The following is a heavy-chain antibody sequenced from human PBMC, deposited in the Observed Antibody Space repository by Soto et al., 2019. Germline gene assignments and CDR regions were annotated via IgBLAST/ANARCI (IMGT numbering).Heavy chain of an antibody. D-gene: IGHD6-19*01. Sequence: QVQLVQSGAEVKKPGASVKVSCKASGYTFTSYDINWVRQATGQGLEWMGWMNPNSGNTGYAQKFQGRVTMTRNTSISTAYMELGSLRSEDTAVYYCASIEAVAGTRGWFDPWGQGTLVTVSS. CDR2: MNPNSGNT. V-gene: IGHV1-8*01. CDR3: ASIEAVAGTRGWFDP. CDR1: GYTFTSYD. J-gene: IGHJ5*02.